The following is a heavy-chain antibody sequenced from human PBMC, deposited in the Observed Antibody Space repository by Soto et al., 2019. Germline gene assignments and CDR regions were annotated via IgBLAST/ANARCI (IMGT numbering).Heavy chain of an antibody. V-gene: IGHV5-10-1*01. CDR2: IDPSDSYT. CDR3: ARLRVRGVLGNYYYYYSMDV. Sequence: PGESMKISRKGSGYSFTSYWSSWVRQMPGKGLEWMGRIDPSDSYTNYSPSFQGHVTISADKPISTAYLQWSSLKASDTAMYYCARLRVRGVLGNYYYYYSMDVWGQGTTVTVSS. CDR1: GYSFTSYW. J-gene: IGHJ6*02. D-gene: IGHD3-10*01.